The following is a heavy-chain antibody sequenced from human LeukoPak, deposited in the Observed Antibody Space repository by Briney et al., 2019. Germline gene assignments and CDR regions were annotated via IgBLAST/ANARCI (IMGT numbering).Heavy chain of an antibody. CDR3: ARDFASPASYDFWSGYIE. CDR2: ISAYNGNT. V-gene: IGHV1-18*01. Sequence: ASAKVSCTASGYTFTSYGISWVRQAPGQGLEWMGWISAYNGNTNYAQKLQGRVTMTTDTSTSTAYMELRSLRSDDPAVYYCARDFASPASYDFWSGYIEWGQGTLVTVSS. J-gene: IGHJ4*02. D-gene: IGHD3-3*01. CDR1: GYTFTSYG.